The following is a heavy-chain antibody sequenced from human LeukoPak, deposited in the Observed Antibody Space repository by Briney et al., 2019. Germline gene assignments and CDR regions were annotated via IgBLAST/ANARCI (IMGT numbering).Heavy chain of an antibody. V-gene: IGHV3-30*04. CDR1: GFTFNTFT. Sequence: GGSLRLSCAASGFTFNTFTMHWDRQTPGKGLEWVALISSDSVYKHYPDSLKGRFIISRDNSKNTLYLQMNSLSPDDTGVYYCAKVRSYYVLRAPFDYWGQGTLVTVSS. D-gene: IGHD3-10*02. J-gene: IGHJ4*02. CDR3: AKVRSYYVLRAPFDY. CDR2: ISSDSVYK.